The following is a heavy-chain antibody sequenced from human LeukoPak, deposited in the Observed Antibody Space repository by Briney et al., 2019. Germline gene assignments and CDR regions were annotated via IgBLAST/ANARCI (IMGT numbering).Heavy chain of an antibody. V-gene: IGHV1-69*05. D-gene: IGHD6-19*01. J-gene: IGHJ4*02. CDR1: GGTFSSYA. CDR2: IIPIFGTA. Sequence: GASVKVSCKASGGTFSSYAISWVRQAPGQGLEWMGGIIPIFGTANYAQKFQGRVTMTTDTSTSTAYMELRSLRSDDTAVYYCARDLKRGYSSGRYSWGTGSSNDYWGQGTLVTVSS. CDR3: ARDLKRGYSSGRYSWGTGSSNDY.